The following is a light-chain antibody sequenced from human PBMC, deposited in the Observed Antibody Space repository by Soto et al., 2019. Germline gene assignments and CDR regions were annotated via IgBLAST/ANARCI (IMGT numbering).Light chain of an antibody. V-gene: IGLV2-23*02. Sequence: QSVLTQPASVSGSPGQSITISCTGTSSNVGSYKLVSWYQQHPGKARILLIFWVKKRPSGVCNGFSGFKCGSTASLTISGLKVEDEADDYCRSSGGRPRYVFGTGTKVTGL. J-gene: IGLJ1*01. CDR2: WVK. CDR3: RSSGGRPRYV. CDR1: SSNVGSYKL.